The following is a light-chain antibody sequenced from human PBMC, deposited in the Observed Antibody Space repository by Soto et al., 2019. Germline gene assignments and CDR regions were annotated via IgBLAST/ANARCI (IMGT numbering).Light chain of an antibody. CDR3: SSYAGSSNV. CDR2: EVN. CDR1: SSDVGGYNY. J-gene: IGLJ1*01. V-gene: IGLV2-8*01. Sequence: QSALTQPASVSGSPGQSITISCTGTSSDVGGYNYVSWYQQHPGKAPKLMIYEVNKRPSGVPDRFSGSKSGNTASLTVSGLQADDEAVYYCSSYAGSSNVFGTGTKVTVL.